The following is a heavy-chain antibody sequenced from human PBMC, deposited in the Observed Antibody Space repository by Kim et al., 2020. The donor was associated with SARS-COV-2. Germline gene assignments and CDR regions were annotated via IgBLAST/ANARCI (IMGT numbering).Heavy chain of an antibody. D-gene: IGHD6-19*01. Sequence: TNYNPSLKSRVTISVDTSKNQFSLKLSSVTAADTAVYYCARGRGSGWLDPWGQGTLVTVSS. V-gene: IGHV4-34*01. CDR3: ARGRGSGWLDP. CDR2: T. J-gene: IGHJ5*02.